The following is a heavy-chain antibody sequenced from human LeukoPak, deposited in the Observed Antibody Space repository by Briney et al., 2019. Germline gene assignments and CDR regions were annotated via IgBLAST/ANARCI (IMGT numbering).Heavy chain of an antibody. V-gene: IGHV3-11*01. Sequence: GGSLRLSCAASGFTFSDYYMSWIRQAPGKGLGWVSYISSSGSTIYYADSVKGRFTISRDNAKNSLYLQMNSLRAEDTAVYYCARSISYYDFWSGYDYWGQGTLVTVSS. CDR1: GFTFSDYY. J-gene: IGHJ4*02. D-gene: IGHD3-3*01. CDR3: ARSISYYDFWSGYDY. CDR2: ISSSGSTI.